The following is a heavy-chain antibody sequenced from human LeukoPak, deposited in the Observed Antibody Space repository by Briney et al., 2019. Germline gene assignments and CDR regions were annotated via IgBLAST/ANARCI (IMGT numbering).Heavy chain of an antibody. CDR3: AREFSSYSSSWYGGYYFDY. CDR2: IIPIFGTA. CDR1: GGTFSSYA. J-gene: IGHJ4*02. D-gene: IGHD6-13*01. Sequence: SVKVSCKASGGTFSSYAISWVRQAPGQGLEWMGGIIPIFGTANYAQKFQGRVTIATDESTSTAYMELSSLRSEDTAVYYCAREFSSYSSSWYGGYYFDYWGQGTLVTVSS. V-gene: IGHV1-69*05.